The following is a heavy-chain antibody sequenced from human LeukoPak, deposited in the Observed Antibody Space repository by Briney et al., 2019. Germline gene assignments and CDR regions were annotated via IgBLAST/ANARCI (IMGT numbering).Heavy chain of an antibody. V-gene: IGHV3-23*01. D-gene: IGHD5-18*01. CDR2: ISGTGSGSSVGT. Sequence: GGSLRLSCAASGFTFSTYAMSWVRQAPGKGLEWVSAISGTGSGSSVGTYYADSVKGRFTISRDNSKNTLYLQMNSLRAEDTAVYYCAKRGSGYSYEKYFDYWGQGTLVTVSS. CDR3: AKRGSGYSYEKYFDY. CDR1: GFTFSTYA. J-gene: IGHJ4*02.